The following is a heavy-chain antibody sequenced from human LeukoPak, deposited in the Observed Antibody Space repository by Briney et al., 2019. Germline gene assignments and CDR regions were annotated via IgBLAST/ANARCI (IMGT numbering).Heavy chain of an antibody. CDR3: ARHEEEDGYNAKTFDY. CDR2: IYYGGTT. Sequence: SGGSLRLSCAASGFTFSSYAMSWVRQPPGKGLECIGSIYYGGTTYYNPSLKSRVTISVDTSKNQFSLKLSSVIAADTAVYYCARHEEEDGYNAKTFDYWGQGTLVTVSS. V-gene: IGHV4-39*01. CDR1: GFTFSSYA. J-gene: IGHJ4*02. D-gene: IGHD5-24*01.